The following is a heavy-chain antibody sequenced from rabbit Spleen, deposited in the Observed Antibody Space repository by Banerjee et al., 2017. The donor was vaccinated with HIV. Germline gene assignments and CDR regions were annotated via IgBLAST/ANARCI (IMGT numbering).Heavy chain of an antibody. CDR1: GVSFSLNNS. CDR3: ARDAATSFSSYGMDL. Sequence: QEKLVESGGGLVQPEGSLTLTCTASGVSFSLNNSMCWVRQAPGKGLEWIGCIDVGSSDFTSFAAWAKGRFTISKASSTSVTLQMTSLTAADTATYFCARDAATSFSSYGMDLWGPGTLVTVS. D-gene: IGHD8-1*01. V-gene: IGHV1S45*01. CDR2: IDVGSSDFT. J-gene: IGHJ6*01.